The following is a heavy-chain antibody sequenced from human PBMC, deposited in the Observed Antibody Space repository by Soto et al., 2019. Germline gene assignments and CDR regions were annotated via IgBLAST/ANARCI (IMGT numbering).Heavy chain of an antibody. CDR1: GFSLNTRAVG. CDR2: INWNDDK. Sequence: SGPTLVNPTQTLTLPCTFSGFSLNTRAVGVAWIRQPPGKALEWLALINWNDDKRYSPSLKDRLTITKDTSTNHVVLTMTNIDPVDTATYFCAHRHYLGGFDVCGQGTTVTVSS. J-gene: IGHJ3*01. CDR3: AHRHYLGGFDV. D-gene: IGHD2-15*01. V-gene: IGHV2-5*01.